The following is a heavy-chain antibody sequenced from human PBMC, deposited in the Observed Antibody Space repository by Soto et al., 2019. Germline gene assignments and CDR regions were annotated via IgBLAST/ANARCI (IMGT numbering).Heavy chain of an antibody. CDR2: IHNSGST. CDR3: ARWEQWLALDY. J-gene: IGHJ4*02. D-gene: IGHD6-19*01. Sequence: PSETLSLTCTVSGGSLSNYYWSWIRHPPGKGLEWIGYIHNSGSTNYNPSLKSRVSISADTSKNQFSLKVTSMTPADTAVYYCARWEQWLALDYWGQGTLVTVS. V-gene: IGHV4-59*01. CDR1: GGSLSNYY.